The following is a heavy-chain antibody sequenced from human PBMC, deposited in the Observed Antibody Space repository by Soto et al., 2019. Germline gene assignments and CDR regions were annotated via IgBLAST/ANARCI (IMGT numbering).Heavy chain of an antibody. D-gene: IGHD4-17*01. CDR1: GGSISSGGYY. V-gene: IGHV4-31*03. Sequence: QVQLQESGPGLVKPSQTLSLTCTVSGGSISSGGYYWSWIRQHPGKGLEWIGYIYYSGSTYYNPSLKSRVTLSVDTSKNQFSLKLSSVTAADTAVYYCARGPGGDYAFVGMDVWGQGTTVTVSS. CDR2: IYYSGST. J-gene: IGHJ6*02. CDR3: ARGPGGDYAFVGMDV.